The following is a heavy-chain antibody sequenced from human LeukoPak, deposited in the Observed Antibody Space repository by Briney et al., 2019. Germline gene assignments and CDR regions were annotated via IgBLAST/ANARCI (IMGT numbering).Heavy chain of an antibody. J-gene: IGHJ4*02. D-gene: IGHD4-17*01. CDR2: IWYDGSNK. CDR1: GFTFSSYG. CDR3: AKDLMVTTGFDY. V-gene: IGHV3-33*06. Sequence: QPGGSLRLSCAASGFTFSSYGMHWVRQAPGKGLEWVAVIWYDGSNKYYADSVKGRFTISRDNSKNTLYLQMNSLRAEGTAVYYCAKDLMVTTGFDYWGQGTLVTVSS.